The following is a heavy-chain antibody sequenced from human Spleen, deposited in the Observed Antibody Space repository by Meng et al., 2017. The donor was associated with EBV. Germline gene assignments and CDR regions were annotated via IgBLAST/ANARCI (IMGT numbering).Heavy chain of an antibody. CDR2: ISAYNGNT. CDR3: ARDLLGVSPTPFDY. D-gene: IGHD3-3*02. V-gene: IGHV1-18*01. J-gene: IGHJ4*02. CDR1: GYTFTSYA. Sequence: VQLVQFGAEVKKTGASVNLSCKASGYTFTSYAISWVRQAPVQGHEWLGWISAYNGNTNYAQKLQGRVTMTTDSSTSTAYMEVRSLRADDSAVYYCARDLLGVSPTPFDYWGQGTLVTVSS.